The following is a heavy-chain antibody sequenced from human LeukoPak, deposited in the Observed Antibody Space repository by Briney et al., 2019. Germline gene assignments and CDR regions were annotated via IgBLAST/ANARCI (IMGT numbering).Heavy chain of an antibody. J-gene: IGHJ4*02. V-gene: IGHV3-49*04. CDR2: IRSKAYGGTT. CDR1: GFTFGDYA. CDR3: TRGRSSSWRRRYCFDY. Sequence: GGSLRLSCTASGFTFGDYAMSWVRQAPGKGLEWVGFIRSKAYGGTTEYAASVKGRFTISRDDSKSIAYLQMNSLKTEDTAVYYCTRGRSSSWRRRYCFDYWGQGTLVTVSS. D-gene: IGHD6-13*01.